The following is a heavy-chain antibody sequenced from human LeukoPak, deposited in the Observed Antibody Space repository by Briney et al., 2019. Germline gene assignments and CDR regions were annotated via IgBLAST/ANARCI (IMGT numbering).Heavy chain of an antibody. CDR2: IYYSGST. J-gene: IGHJ6*03. V-gene: IGHV4-30-4*08. CDR1: GGSISSGDYY. CDR3: ARDTPSWAVAGTRTGMDV. D-gene: IGHD6-19*01. Sequence: PSQTLSLTCTVSGGSISSGDYYWSWIRQPPGKGLEWLGYIYYSGSTYYNPSLKSRVTISVDTSENQFSLKLSSVTAADTAVYYCARDTPSWAVAGTRTGMDVWGKGTTVTVSS.